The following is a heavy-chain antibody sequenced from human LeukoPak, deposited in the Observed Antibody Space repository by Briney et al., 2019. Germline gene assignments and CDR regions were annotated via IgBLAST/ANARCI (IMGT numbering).Heavy chain of an antibody. CDR3: ARARGRAGARLDY. D-gene: IGHD1-26*01. CDR2: INHGGTA. CDR1: GGSFSDYY. Sequence: SETLSLTCAVYGGSFSDYYWSWIRQPPGEGLEWIGEINHGGTANYNPSLKSRVTISVDTSKNQFSLKLNSVTAADTAVYYCARARGRAGARLDYWGQGTLVTVSS. J-gene: IGHJ4*02. V-gene: IGHV4-34*01.